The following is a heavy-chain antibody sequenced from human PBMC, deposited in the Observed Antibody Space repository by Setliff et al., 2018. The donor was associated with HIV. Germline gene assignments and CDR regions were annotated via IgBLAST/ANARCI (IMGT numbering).Heavy chain of an antibody. J-gene: IGHJ5*01. CDR1: GYAFTSYG. Sequence: ASEKVSCKASGYAFTSYGFSWVRQAPGQGLEWMGWISAYNGNTNYAQKLQGRVTMTTDTSTSTAYMEVRSLRSDDTAVYYCAREGDNWFDSWGQGTLVTVSS. V-gene: IGHV1-18*01. CDR2: ISAYNGNT. CDR3: AREGDNWFDS. D-gene: IGHD3-16*01.